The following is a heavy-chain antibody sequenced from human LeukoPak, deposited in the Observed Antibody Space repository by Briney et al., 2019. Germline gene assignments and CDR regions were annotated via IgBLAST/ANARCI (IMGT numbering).Heavy chain of an antibody. V-gene: IGHV1-8*03. D-gene: IGHD2-15*01. CDR3: ARRGNGGYCSGGSCYSYKYYFDY. Sequence: ASVKVSCKASGYTFTSYDINWVRQATGQGLEWMGWMNPNSGNTGYAQKFQGRVTITRNTSISTAYMELSSLRSEDTAVYYCARRGNGGYCSGGSCYSYKYYFDYWGQGTLVTVSS. CDR1: GYTFTSYD. J-gene: IGHJ4*02. CDR2: MNPNSGNT.